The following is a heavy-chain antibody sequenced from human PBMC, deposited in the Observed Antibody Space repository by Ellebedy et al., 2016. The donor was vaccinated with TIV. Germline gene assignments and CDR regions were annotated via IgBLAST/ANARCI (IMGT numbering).Heavy chain of an antibody. CDR3: AVDELGWAFDY. J-gene: IGHJ4*02. CDR2: ISVYNGDA. Sequence: AASVKVSCKAPVSTFTNYVLHWLRQAPGQGPEWLGTISVYNGDANYAERFQGRLTLTTDTSTSTGYMELRSLRSDDTAVYFCAVDELGWAFDYWGQGTLVTVS. D-gene: IGHD1-26*01. V-gene: IGHV1-18*01. CDR1: VSTFTNYV.